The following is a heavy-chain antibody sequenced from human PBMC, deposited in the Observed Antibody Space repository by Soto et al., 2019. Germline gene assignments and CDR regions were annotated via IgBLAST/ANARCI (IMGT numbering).Heavy chain of an antibody. V-gene: IGHV4-31*03. D-gene: IGHD3-22*01. J-gene: IGHJ6*02. Sequence: PSETLSLTCTVSGGSISSGGYYWSWIRQHPGKGLEWIGYIYYSGSTYDNPSLKSRVTISVDTSKNQFSLKLSSVTAADTAVYYCARDPYYYDSSPYGMDVWGQGTTVTVSS. CDR2: IYYSGST. CDR3: ARDPYYYDSSPYGMDV. CDR1: GGSISSGGYY.